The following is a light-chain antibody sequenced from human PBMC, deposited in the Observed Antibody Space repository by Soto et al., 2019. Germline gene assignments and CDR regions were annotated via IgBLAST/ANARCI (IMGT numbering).Light chain of an antibody. CDR3: QTWGTDIKGV. V-gene: IGLV4-69*01. J-gene: IGLJ2*01. CDR2: LNSDVSH. CDR1: SGHSSYA. Sequence: QPVLTQSPSASASLGASVKLTCTLSSGHSSYAIAWHQQQPEKGPRYLMKLNSDVSHTKGDGIPDRFSGSSSGAERYLTISSLKSEDEADYYCQTWGTDIKGVFGGGTKLTVL.